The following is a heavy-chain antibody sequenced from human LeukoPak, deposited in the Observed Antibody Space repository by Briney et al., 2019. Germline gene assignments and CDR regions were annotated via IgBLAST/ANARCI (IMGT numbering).Heavy chain of an antibody. D-gene: IGHD2-2*01. Sequence: ASVKVSCRASAYTFSTVNINWVRQAPGQGLEWMGWINGYNGNTNYAQNIKDRVIMTADSSTNTAYMELRNLRPDDTALYYCARDRIPAAYPDSFDIWGQGTMVTVSS. CDR3: ARDRIPAAYPDSFDI. CDR2: INGYNGNT. V-gene: IGHV1-18*01. J-gene: IGHJ3*02. CDR1: AYTFSTVN.